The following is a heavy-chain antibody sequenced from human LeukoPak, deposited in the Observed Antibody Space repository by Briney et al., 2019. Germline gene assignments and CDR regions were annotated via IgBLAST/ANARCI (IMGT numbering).Heavy chain of an antibody. CDR2: ISSNGGST. D-gene: IGHD2-2*01. CDR3: ARCRWASGGSSTSCYGIDY. CDR1: GFTFSSYA. Sequence: GGSLRLSCAASGFTFSSYAMHWVRQAPGKGLEYVSAISSNGGSTYYANSVKGRFTISRDNPKNTLYLQMGSLRAEDMAVYYCARCRWASGGSSTSCYGIDYWGQGTLVTVSS. J-gene: IGHJ4*02. V-gene: IGHV3-64*01.